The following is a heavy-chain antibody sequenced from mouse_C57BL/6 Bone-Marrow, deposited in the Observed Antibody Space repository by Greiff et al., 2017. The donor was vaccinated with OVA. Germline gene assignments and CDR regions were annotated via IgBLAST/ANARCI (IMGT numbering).Heavy chain of an antibody. V-gene: IGHV1-59*01. J-gene: IGHJ2*01. CDR1: GYTFTSYW. D-gene: IGHD2-4*01. Sequence: QVQLQQPGAELVRPGTSVKLSCKASGYTFTSYWMHWVKQRPGQGLEWIGVIDPSDSYTNYNQKFKGKATLTVDTSSSTAYMQLSSLTSEDSAVYYCARSCDYDVKGYWGQGTTLTVSS. CDR2: IDPSDSYT. CDR3: ARSCDYDVKGY.